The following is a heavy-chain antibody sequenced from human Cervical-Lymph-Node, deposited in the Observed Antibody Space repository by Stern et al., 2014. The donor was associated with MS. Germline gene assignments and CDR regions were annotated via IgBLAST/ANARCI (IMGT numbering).Heavy chain of an antibody. CDR1: GFSLTTSGVG. D-gene: IGHD1-14*01. V-gene: IGHV2-5*02. J-gene: IGHJ3*01. Sequence: QVTLKESGQTLVKPTQTLTLTCTFSGFSLTTSGVGVGWIRQTPGMALEWLAVIYCDDDERYSPSLQTRHPITKDPPNTRVLPTLTTMDPLGAAEYFCASSVSPGPPEALHVWGQGTMVTASS. CDR3: ASSVSPGPPEALHV. CDR2: IYCDDDE.